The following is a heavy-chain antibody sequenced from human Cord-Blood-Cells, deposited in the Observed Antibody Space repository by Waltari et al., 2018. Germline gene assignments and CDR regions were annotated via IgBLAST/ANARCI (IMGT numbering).Heavy chain of an antibody. CDR2: RNPNSGNT. CDR1: GYTFTSYD. Sequence: QVQLVQSGAEVKKPGASVKVSCKASGYTFTSYDINWVRQATGQGLEWMGWRNPNSGNTGYAQKFQGRVTITRNTSISTADMGLSSLRSEDTAVYYCARGAGSSWYYYYGMDVWGQGTTVTVSS. J-gene: IGHJ6*02. V-gene: IGHV1-8*03. CDR3: ARGAGSSWYYYYGMDV. D-gene: IGHD6-13*01.